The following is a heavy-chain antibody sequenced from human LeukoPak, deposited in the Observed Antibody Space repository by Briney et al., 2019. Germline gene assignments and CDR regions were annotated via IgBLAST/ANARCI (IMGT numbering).Heavy chain of an antibody. CDR2: IWDDGSNK. Sequence: PGGSLRLSCAASGFTFSSYGMHWVRQAPGKGLEWVAVIWDDGSNKYYADSVKGRFTFSRDNSKNTLYLQMNSLRAEDTAVYYCARGSPNYYDSSGYYYPFDYWGQGTLVTVSS. J-gene: IGHJ4*02. CDR1: GFTFSSYG. CDR3: ARGSPNYYDSSGYYYPFDY. D-gene: IGHD3-22*01. V-gene: IGHV3-33*01.